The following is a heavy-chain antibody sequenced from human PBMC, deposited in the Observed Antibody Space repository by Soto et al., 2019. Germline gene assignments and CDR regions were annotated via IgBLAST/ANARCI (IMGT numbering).Heavy chain of an antibody. D-gene: IGHD6-6*01. J-gene: IGHJ5*02. V-gene: IGHV3-13*04. CDR2: IGTSGDT. CDR3: ARGALGFDP. Sequence: EVQVVESGGGLVQPGGSLRLSCAASGFTFSRYDMHWVRQATGRGLEWVSGIGTSGDTYYAGSVKGRFTISRENAKNSVYLQMNSLRAGDTAVYYCARGALGFDPWGQGTLVAFSS. CDR1: GFTFSRYD.